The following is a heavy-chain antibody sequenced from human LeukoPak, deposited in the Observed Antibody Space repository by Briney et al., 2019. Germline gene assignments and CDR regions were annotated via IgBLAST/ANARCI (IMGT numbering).Heavy chain of an antibody. V-gene: IGHV3-23*01. CDR2: VGISNSVT. D-gene: IGHD3-10*01. CDR3: AKGTKDYGSGSHNFDF. CDR1: GFTFNGFA. J-gene: IGHJ4*02. Sequence: PGGSLRLSCAASGFTFNGFAMSWVRQAPGKGREGGAIVGISNSVTYYADSVKGRFTISRDSSKNTMWLQMNGLRAEDTAVYYCAKGTKDYGSGSHNFDFWGQGILVTVSS.